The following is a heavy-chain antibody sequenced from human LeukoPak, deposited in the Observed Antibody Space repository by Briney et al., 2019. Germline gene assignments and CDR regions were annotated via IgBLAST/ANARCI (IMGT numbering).Heavy chain of an antibody. CDR3: ARGVGATISYYHYYIDV. CDR1: GGTFSSYA. J-gene: IGHJ6*03. V-gene: IGHV1-69*05. Sequence: ASVKVSCKASGGTFSSYAISWVRQAPGQGLEWMGGIIPIFGTANYAQKFQGRVTITRNTSISTVYMELSSLRSEDTAVYYCARGVGATISYYHYYIDVWGKGTTVTVSS. CDR2: IIPIFGTA. D-gene: IGHD1-26*01.